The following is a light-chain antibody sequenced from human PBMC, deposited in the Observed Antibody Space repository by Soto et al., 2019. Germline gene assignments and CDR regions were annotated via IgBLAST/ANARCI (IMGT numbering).Light chain of an antibody. CDR3: QTWGSGIQV. CDR2: LNSDGSH. Sequence: QPVLTQSPSASASLGASVKLTCTLSGGHNDYAIAWHQQQPGKGPRYLMKLNSDGSHSKGDGIPDRFSGSSSGAERYLTISSLQSEDEADYYCQTWGSGIQVFGGGTKLTVL. CDR1: GGHNDYA. J-gene: IGLJ2*01. V-gene: IGLV4-69*01.